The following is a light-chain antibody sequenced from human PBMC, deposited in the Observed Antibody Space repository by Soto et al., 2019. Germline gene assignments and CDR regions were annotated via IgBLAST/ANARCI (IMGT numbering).Light chain of an antibody. J-gene: IGKJ3*01. Sequence: EIVMTQSPATLSVSPGERATLSCRASQSVSSNLAWYQQKPGQAPRLLIYGASARATGIPARFSGSGSGTEFALTISSLQSEDFAVYYCQQYNSWPFTFGHGTKLDIK. CDR1: QSVSSN. CDR3: QQYNSWPFT. CDR2: GAS. V-gene: IGKV3-15*01.